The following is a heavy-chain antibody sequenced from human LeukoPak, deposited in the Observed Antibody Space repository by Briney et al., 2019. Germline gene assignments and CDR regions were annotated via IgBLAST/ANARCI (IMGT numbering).Heavy chain of an antibody. CDR2: VHSSGDI. J-gene: IGHJ4*02. V-gene: IGHV4-61*02. D-gene: IGHD3-16*01. CDR3: ARGASPKDAVFFDY. Sequence: PSGTLSLTCSVSGVSITSGSYYWGWIRHSAGEGLEWIGRVHSSGDIYHNAAFRSRAAVSGDASKNQFSMPLTSVTAADTAVYYCARGASPKDAVFFDYWGQGALITVSS. CDR1: GVSITSGSYY.